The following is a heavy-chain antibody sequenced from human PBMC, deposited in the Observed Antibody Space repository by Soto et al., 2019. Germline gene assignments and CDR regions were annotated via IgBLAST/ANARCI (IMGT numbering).Heavy chain of an antibody. D-gene: IGHD3-10*01. CDR2: ISYDGSNK. J-gene: IGHJ4*02. CDR3: AKDRMGAGVRGYFDY. Sequence: QVQLVESGGGVFQPGKSLRLSCAGSGFTFSSYGMDWVRQAPGKGLEGVAVISYDGSNKYYADSVKGRFTISRDNSKNTLYLQMSSLRADDTAVYYCAKDRMGAGVRGYFDYWGQGTLVTVSS. V-gene: IGHV3-30*18. CDR1: GFTFSSYG.